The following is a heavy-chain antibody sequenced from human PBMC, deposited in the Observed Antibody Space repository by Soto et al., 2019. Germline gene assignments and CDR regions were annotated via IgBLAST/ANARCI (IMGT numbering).Heavy chain of an antibody. CDR2: ITSSGSAI. J-gene: IGHJ1*01. D-gene: IGHD6-25*01. CDR3: TRGHRQRRDIQH. Sequence: GGSLRLSCAASEFTFSDYYMSWIRQAPGKGLEWVAYITSSGSAIYYADSVKGGFTVSWDNAKKSLSLQMTSLRVDGMAVYYCTRGHRQRRDIQHWGQGTLVTVSS. V-gene: IGHV3-11*01. CDR1: EFTFSDYY.